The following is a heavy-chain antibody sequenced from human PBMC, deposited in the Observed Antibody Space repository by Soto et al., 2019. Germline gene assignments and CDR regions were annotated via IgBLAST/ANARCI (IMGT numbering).Heavy chain of an antibody. D-gene: IGHD3-9*01. CDR2: INHSGST. J-gene: IGHJ4*02. Sequence: SQTLSLTCAVYGGSFSGYYWSWIRQPPGKGLEWIGEINHSGSTNYNPSLKSRVTISVDTSKNQFSLKLSSVTAADTAVYYCARGMFDILTGYYLYYFDYWGQGTLVTSPQ. V-gene: IGHV4-34*01. CDR1: GGSFSGYY. CDR3: ARGMFDILTGYYLYYFDY.